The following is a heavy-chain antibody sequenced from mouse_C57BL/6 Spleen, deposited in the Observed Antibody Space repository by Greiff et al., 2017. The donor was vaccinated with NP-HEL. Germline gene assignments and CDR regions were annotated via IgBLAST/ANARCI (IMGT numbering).Heavy chain of an antibody. Sequence: VQLQQSGPELVKPGASVKISCKASGYAFSSSWMNWVKQRPGKGLEWIGRIYPGDGDTNYNGKFKGKATLTADKSSSTAYMQLSSLTSEDSAVYFCARIGTARDYWGQGTTLTVSS. CDR1: GYAFSSSW. V-gene: IGHV1-82*01. CDR2: IYPGDGDT. J-gene: IGHJ2*01. CDR3: ARIGTARDY. D-gene: IGHD3-2*01.